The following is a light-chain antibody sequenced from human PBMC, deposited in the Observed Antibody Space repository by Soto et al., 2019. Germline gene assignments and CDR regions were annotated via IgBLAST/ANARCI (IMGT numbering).Light chain of an antibody. CDR1: QSVRSNH. J-gene: IGKJ2*01. Sequence: EIVLTQSPGTLSLSPGERATLSCRASQSVRSNHLAWYQQKPGQAPRLLIYVASNRATAFPDRFSGSGSGTDFTLTISRLEPGDFAVYYCQQYGISPYTFGQGTNLQIK. CDR3: QQYGISPYT. V-gene: IGKV3-20*01. CDR2: VAS.